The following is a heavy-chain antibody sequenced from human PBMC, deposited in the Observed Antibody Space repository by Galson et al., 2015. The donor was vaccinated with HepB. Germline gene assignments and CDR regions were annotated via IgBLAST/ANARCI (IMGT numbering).Heavy chain of an antibody. D-gene: IGHD6-13*01. Sequence: SLRLSCAASGFTFSNYGMHWVRQAPGKGLEWVAFIAYDETNKYYADSVKGRFTISRDNSKNTLSLQMNSLRDEDTAVYYCARDPFIAAAGQRYFQHWGQGTLVTVSS. CDR3: ARDPFIAAAGQRYFQH. CDR1: GFTFSNYG. CDR2: IAYDETNK. J-gene: IGHJ1*01. V-gene: IGHV3-30*02.